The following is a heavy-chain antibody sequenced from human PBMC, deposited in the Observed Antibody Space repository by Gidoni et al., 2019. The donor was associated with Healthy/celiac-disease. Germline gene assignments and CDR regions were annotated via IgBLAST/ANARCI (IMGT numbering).Heavy chain of an antibody. Sequence: QVQLQESGPGLVKPSETLSLTCTVSGGSISSYYWSWIRKPAGKGLEWIGRIYTSGSTNYNPSRKSRVTMSVDTSKNQFSLKLSSGTAADTAVYYCARGYIVVVPAAGDSDYYYYGMDVWGQGTTVTVSS. CDR1: GGSISSYY. CDR2: IYTSGST. CDR3: ARGYIVVVPAAGDSDYYYYGMDV. V-gene: IGHV4-4*07. J-gene: IGHJ6*02. D-gene: IGHD2-2*01.